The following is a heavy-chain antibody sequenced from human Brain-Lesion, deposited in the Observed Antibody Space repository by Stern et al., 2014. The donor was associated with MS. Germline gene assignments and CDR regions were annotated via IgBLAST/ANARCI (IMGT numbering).Heavy chain of an antibody. CDR3: ARDQRGITIFGVVTDYYYLGMDV. V-gene: IGHV1-2*02. Sequence: VQLVESGAEVKKPGASVKVSCKTSGYIFTGYYIHWVRQAPGQGLGWMAWIDPNTGGTKYAQKVQGRVTMSRDTSISTAYVELSSLTSDDTAVYYCARDQRGITIFGVVTDYYYLGMDVWGQGTTVTVSS. J-gene: IGHJ6*02. CDR1: GYIFTGYY. D-gene: IGHD3-3*01. CDR2: IDPNTGGT.